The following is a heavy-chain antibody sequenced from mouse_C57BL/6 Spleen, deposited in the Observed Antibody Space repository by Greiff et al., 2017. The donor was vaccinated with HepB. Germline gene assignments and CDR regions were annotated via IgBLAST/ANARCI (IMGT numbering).Heavy chain of an antibody. V-gene: IGHV5-6*01. CDR2: ISSGGSYT. CDR1: GFTFSSYG. CDR3: ARRSITTVVAFDY. D-gene: IGHD1-1*01. Sequence: EVQLVESGGDLVKPGGSLKLSCAASGFTFSSYGMSWVRQTPDKRLEWVATISSGGSYTYYPDSVKGRFTISRDNAKNTLYLQMSSLKSEDTAMYYCARRSITTVVAFDYWGQGTTLTVSS. J-gene: IGHJ2*01.